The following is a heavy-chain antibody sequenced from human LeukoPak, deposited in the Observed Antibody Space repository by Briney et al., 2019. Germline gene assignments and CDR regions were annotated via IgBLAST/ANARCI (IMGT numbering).Heavy chain of an antibody. D-gene: IGHD3-16*01. CDR1: GGSVSSGSNY. J-gene: IGHJ6*02. V-gene: IGHV4-61*01. Sequence: SETLSPTCTVSGGSVSSGSNYWSWIRQPPGKRLEWIGYIYYSGSTNYNPSLNSRVTISLDTSKNQFSLNLSSVTAADTAVYYCAREPNPLWLGMGAYGMDVWGQGTTVTVSS. CDR3: AREPNPLWLGMGAYGMDV. CDR2: IYYSGST.